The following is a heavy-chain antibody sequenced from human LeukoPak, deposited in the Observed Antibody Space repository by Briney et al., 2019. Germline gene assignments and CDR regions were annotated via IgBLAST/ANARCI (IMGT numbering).Heavy chain of an antibody. CDR1: GGSISSSSYY. CDR3: ARHRYQLLWTDWFDP. Sequence: SETLSLTCTVSGGSISSSSYYWGWIRQPPGKGLEWIGSIYYSGSTYYNPSLKSRVTISVDTSKNQFSLKLSSVTAADTAVYYCARHRYQLLWTDWFDPWGQGTLVTVSS. D-gene: IGHD2-2*01. CDR2: IYYSGST. V-gene: IGHV4-39*01. J-gene: IGHJ5*02.